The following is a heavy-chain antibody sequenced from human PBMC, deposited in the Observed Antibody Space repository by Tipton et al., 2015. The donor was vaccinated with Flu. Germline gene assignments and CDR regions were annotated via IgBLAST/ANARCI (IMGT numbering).Heavy chain of an antibody. CDR2: ITSGGRT. CDR3: AKKGGRAARLPFDF. J-gene: IGHJ4*02. CDR1: GFTFINHD. Sequence: SLRLSCVGSGFTFINHDMDWVRQASGRGLEWVSAITSGGRTSYADSVQGRFTISRDNSKKTLYLQMNSLRAGDTARYFCAKKGGRAARLPFDFWGQGTLVTVSS. D-gene: IGHD6-6*01. V-gene: IGHV3-23*01.